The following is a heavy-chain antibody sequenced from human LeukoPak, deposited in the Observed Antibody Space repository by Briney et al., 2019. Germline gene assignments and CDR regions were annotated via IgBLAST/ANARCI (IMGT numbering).Heavy chain of an antibody. J-gene: IGHJ4*02. Sequence: ASVKVSCKASGYTFTCNYMHWVRQAPGKGLEWMGWINTNSGGTNYAQKFQGRVTMTRDTSISTAYMELSRLRSDDTAVYYCARVGDSSGFDYWGQGTLVTVSS. CDR1: GYTFTCNY. CDR2: INTNSGGT. D-gene: IGHD3-22*01. V-gene: IGHV1-2*02. CDR3: ARVGDSSGFDY.